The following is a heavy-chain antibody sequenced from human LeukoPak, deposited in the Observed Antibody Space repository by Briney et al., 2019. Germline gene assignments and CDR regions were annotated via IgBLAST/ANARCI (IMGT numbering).Heavy chain of an antibody. CDR1: GGSISSYY. V-gene: IGHV4-59*08. D-gene: IGHD2-15*01. CDR3: ARVGGSSWFFNWFDP. CDR2: IYYSGST. J-gene: IGHJ5*02. Sequence: SETLSLTCTVSGGSISSYYWSWIRQPPGKGMEWIGYIYYSGSTNYNPSLKSRVTISVDTPKNQFSLKLSSVTAADTAVYYCARVGGSSWFFNWFDPWGQGTLVTVSS.